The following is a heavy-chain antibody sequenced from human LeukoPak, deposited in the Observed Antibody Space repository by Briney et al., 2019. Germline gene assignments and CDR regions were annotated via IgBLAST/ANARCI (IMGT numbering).Heavy chain of an antibody. CDR3: ASRRAAPRRYMDV. Sequence: PSETLSLTCTVSCGSINCYYWSCIRQPPGKGLEWIGYIYYSGSTNYNPSLKSRVTISVDTSKNQFSLKLSSVTAADTAVYYCASRRAAPRRYMDVWGKGTTVTVSS. J-gene: IGHJ6*03. V-gene: IGHV4-59*08. CDR2: IYYSGST. D-gene: IGHD6-13*01. CDR1: CGSINCYY.